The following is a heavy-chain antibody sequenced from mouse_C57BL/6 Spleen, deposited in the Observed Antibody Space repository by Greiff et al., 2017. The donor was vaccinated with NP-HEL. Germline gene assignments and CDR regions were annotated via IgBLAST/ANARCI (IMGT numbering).Heavy chain of an antibody. CDR3: ARFYDGYFNYFDY. CDR2: IDPSDSET. J-gene: IGHJ2*01. V-gene: IGHV1-52*01. Sequence: QVHVKQPGAELVRPGSSVKLSCKASGYTFTSYWMRWVKQRPIQGLEWIGNIDPSDSETHYNQKFKDKATLTVDKSSSTAYMQLSSLTSEDSAVYYCARFYDGYFNYFDYWGQGTTLTVSS. D-gene: IGHD2-3*01. CDR1: GYTFTSYW.